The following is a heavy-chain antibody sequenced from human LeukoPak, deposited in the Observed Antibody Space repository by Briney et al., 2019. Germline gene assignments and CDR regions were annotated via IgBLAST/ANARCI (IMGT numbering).Heavy chain of an antibody. CDR2: IIPIFGTA. J-gene: IGHJ6*03. D-gene: IGHD5-18*01. V-gene: IGHV1-69*05. CDR1: GGTFSSYA. CDR3: ARETSRSPLWIQLWLRDYYYYMDV. Sequence: GASVKVSCKASGGTFSSYAISWVRQAPGQGLEWMGGIIPIFGTANYAQKFQGRVTITTDESTSTAYMELSSLRSEDTAVYYCARETSRSPLWIQLWLRDYYYYMDVWGKGTTVTVSS.